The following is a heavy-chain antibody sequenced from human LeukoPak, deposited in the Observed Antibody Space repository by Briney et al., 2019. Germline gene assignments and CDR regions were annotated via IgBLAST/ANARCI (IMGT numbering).Heavy chain of an antibody. Sequence: SETLSLTCTVSGGSISSYYWSWIRQPPGKGLEWIGYIYYSGSTNYNPSLKSRVTISVDTSKNQFSLKLSSVTAADTAVYYCARGDDYGGNPDYWGQGTLVTVSS. D-gene: IGHD4-23*01. V-gene: IGHV4-59*08. CDR3: ARGDDYGGNPDY. J-gene: IGHJ4*02. CDR1: GGSISSYY. CDR2: IYYSGST.